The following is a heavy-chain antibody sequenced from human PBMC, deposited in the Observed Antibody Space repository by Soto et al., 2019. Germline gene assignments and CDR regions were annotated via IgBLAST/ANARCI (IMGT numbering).Heavy chain of an antibody. J-gene: IGHJ4*02. Sequence: ASVKVSCKASGYPFSNYGISWVRQAPGQGLERMGWISAFNGDANYAPKLEGRVTVTTDTSTSTAYMELRSLISDDTAVYYCATDYRAACGGSCYYFDYWGQGTPVTVSS. D-gene: IGHD2-15*01. V-gene: IGHV1-18*01. CDR1: GYPFSNYG. CDR3: ATDYRAACGGSCYYFDY. CDR2: ISAFNGDA.